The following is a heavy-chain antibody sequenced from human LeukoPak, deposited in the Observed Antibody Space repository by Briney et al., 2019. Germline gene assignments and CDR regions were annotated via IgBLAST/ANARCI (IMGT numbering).Heavy chain of an antibody. Sequence: ASLKVSCKASGYTFTSYYMHWVRRAPGQGLEWMGRINPNSGDTKFAQKFQGRVTLTRDTSISTAYMELTSLTSADTAVYYCARDIGFRNAFNIRGHGTLVTVSP. V-gene: IGHV1-2*06. CDR1: GYTFTSYY. CDR3: ARDIGFRNAFNI. CDR2: INPNSGDT. D-gene: IGHD3-10*01. J-gene: IGHJ3*02.